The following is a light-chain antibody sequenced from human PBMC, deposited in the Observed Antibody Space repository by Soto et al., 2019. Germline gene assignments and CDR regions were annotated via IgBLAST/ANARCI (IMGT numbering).Light chain of an antibody. V-gene: IGKV3-15*01. CDR2: GAS. CDR1: QSVSST. J-gene: IGKJ2*01. CDR3: QQYNNWPPYT. Sequence: EKVMTQSPATLSVSPGDRATLSCRASQSVSSTLAWYQQKPGQAPRLLIYGASTRATGIPARFSGSGSGTEFTLTISSLQSEDFAVYYCQQYNNWPPYTFRQGTKLEIK.